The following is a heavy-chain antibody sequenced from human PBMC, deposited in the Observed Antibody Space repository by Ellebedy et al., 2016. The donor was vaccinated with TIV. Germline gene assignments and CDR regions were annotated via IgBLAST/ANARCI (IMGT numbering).Heavy chain of an antibody. J-gene: IGHJ4*02. D-gene: IGHD2-15*01. V-gene: IGHV3-7*01. CDR1: GFTFSNYW. CDR2: IKQDGSEK. Sequence: GESLKISCAASGFTFSNYWMTWVRQAPGKGPECVANIKQDGSEKYYVDSVKGRFTISRDNAQQSLDLQMSSLRAEDTAVYYCMAHSDFDCWGQGTLGIVSS. CDR3: MAHSDFDC.